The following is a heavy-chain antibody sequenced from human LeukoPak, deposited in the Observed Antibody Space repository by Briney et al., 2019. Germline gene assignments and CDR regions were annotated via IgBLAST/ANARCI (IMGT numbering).Heavy chain of an antibody. J-gene: IGHJ5*02. CDR2: IYSGGST. CDR3: AKPVVPAASNWFDP. D-gene: IGHD2-2*01. CDR1: GLTFSSYG. V-gene: IGHV3-23*03. Sequence: GGSLRLSCVASGLTFSSYGMSWVRQAPGKGLEWVSVIYSGGSTYYADSVKGRFTISRDNSKNTLYLQMNSLRAEDTAVYYCAKPVVPAASNWFDPWGQGTLVTVSS.